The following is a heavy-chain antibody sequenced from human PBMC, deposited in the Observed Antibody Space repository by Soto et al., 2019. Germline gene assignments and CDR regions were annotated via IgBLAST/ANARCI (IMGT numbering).Heavy chain of an antibody. D-gene: IGHD2-2*03. CDR2: IGTAGDT. J-gene: IGHJ2*01. V-gene: IGHV3-13*01. CDR3: ARGMDITTKWYFDL. Sequence: VGSLRLSCAASGFTFSSYDVHWVRQATGKSLEWVSAIGTAGDTYYLGSVKGRFTISRENAKNSLYLQMNSLRAGDTAVYYCARGMDITTKWYFDLWGRGTLVTVSS. CDR1: GFTFSSYD.